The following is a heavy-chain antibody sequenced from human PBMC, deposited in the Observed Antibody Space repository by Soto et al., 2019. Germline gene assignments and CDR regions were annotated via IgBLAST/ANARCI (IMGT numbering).Heavy chain of an antibody. J-gene: IGHJ6*02. V-gene: IGHV3-13*05. CDR3: ARTDKDFYRLDV. Sequence: EVQLVESGGGLVQPGGSLRLSCEASGFTFRNYDMHWVRQGTGKGLEWVSGISAAGDPDYADSVEGRFTISRENAQNSFFLQMNSLSVADTSFYYCARTDKDFYRLDVWGQGTTVIVSS. CDR1: GFTFRNYD. CDR2: ISAAGDP.